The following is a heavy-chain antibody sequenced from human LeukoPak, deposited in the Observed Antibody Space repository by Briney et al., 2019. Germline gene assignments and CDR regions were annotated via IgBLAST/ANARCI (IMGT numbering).Heavy chain of an antibody. CDR3: ARSLQQQPFDY. V-gene: IGHV3-66*01. CDR2: IYSGGST. Sequence: PGGSLRLSCAASGCTVSSNYMSWVRQAPGKGLEWVSVIYSGGSTYYADSVKGRFTISRDNSKNTLYLQMNSLRAEDTAVYYCARSLQQQPFDYWGQGTLVTVSS. CDR1: GCTVSSNY. J-gene: IGHJ4*02. D-gene: IGHD6-13*01.